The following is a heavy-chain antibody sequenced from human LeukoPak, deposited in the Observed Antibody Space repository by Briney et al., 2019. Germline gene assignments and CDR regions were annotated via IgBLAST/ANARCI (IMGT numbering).Heavy chain of an antibody. J-gene: IGHJ3*02. CDR3: ARDSSSYSPDAFGI. Sequence: SETLSLTCTVSGGSISSSSYYWGWIRQPPGKGLEWIGSIYYSGSTYYNPSLKSRVTISVGTSKNQFSLKLSSVTAADTAVYYCARDSSSYSPDAFGIWGQGTMVTVSS. CDR1: GGSISSSSYY. D-gene: IGHD6-13*01. CDR2: IYYSGST. V-gene: IGHV4-39*01.